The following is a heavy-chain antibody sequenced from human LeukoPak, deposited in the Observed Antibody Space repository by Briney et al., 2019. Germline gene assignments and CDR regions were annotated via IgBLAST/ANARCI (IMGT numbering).Heavy chain of an antibody. Sequence: ASVTVSFKASGYTFTSCDINWVRQATGQGLEWMGWMNPNSGNTGYGKSFQGRITMTRDISIGTAYMELSNLTSEDTAIYYCTRGSSGLRENWGQGTLVTVSA. CDR3: TRGSSGLREN. D-gene: IGHD6-19*01. V-gene: IGHV1-8*01. J-gene: IGHJ4*02. CDR1: GYTFTSCD. CDR2: MNPNSGNT.